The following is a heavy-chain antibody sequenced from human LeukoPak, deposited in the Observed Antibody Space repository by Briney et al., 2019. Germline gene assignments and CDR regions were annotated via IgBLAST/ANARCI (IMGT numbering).Heavy chain of an antibody. Sequence: SQTLSLTCAISGDSVSSNSAAWHWIRQSPSRGLEWLGRTYYRSKWYNDYAVSVKSRITINPDTSKNQFSLQLNSVTPEDTAAYYCAIGYSSSWYPNWFDPWGQGTLVTVSS. V-gene: IGHV6-1*01. CDR2: TYYRSKWYN. CDR3: AIGYSSSWYPNWFDP. J-gene: IGHJ5*02. D-gene: IGHD6-13*01. CDR1: GDSVSSNSAA.